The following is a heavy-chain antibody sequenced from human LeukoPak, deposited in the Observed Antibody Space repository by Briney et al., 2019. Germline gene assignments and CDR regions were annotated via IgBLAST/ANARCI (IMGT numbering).Heavy chain of an antibody. J-gene: IGHJ5*02. V-gene: IGHV1-18*01. D-gene: IGHD3-3*01. CDR3: ARDLSSGGSFPDYDFWSGYQYNWFDP. CDR1: GYTFTSYG. Sequence: ASVKVSCKASGYTFTSYGISWVRQAPGQGLEWMGWISAYNGNTNYAQKLQGRVTMTTDTSTSTAYMELRSLRSDDTAVYYCARDLSSGGSFPDYDFWSGYQYNWFDPWGQGTLVTVSS. CDR2: ISAYNGNT.